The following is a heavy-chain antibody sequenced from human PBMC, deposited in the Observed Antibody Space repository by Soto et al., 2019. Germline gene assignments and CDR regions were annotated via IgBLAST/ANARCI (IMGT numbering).Heavy chain of an antibody. CDR1: GFTFSNSA. J-gene: IGHJ4*02. D-gene: IGHD2-2*01. Sequence: EVQLLESGGGVAQPGGSLRLSCAASGFTFSNSAMSWVRQAPGKGLEWVSTISGGSGDTSYADPVKGRFIVSRDDSRPTLYLQMTSLRAEDTALYYCARGASTFDYWGQGRPVIVSS. V-gene: IGHV3-23*01. CDR3: ARGASTFDY. CDR2: ISGGSGDT.